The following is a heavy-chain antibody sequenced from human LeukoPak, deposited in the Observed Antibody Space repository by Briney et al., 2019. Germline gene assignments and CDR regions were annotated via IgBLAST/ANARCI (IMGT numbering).Heavy chain of an antibody. J-gene: IGHJ4*02. CDR1: GFTFSSYA. Sequence: GGSLRLSCAASGFTFSSYAMSWVRQAPGKGLEWVSAISGSGGSTYYADSVKGRFTISRDNSKNTLYLQMNSLRAEDTAVYYCARWTSMVRGVTRHYFDYWGQGTLVTVSS. CDR3: ARWTSMVRGVTRHYFDY. V-gene: IGHV3-23*01. CDR2: ISGSGGST. D-gene: IGHD3-10*01.